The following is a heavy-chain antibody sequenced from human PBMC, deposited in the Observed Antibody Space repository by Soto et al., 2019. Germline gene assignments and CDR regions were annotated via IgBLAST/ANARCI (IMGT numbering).Heavy chain of an antibody. CDR3: ARDKITGLFDY. CDR2: INHSGST. CDR1: GGSISSSSYY. J-gene: IGHJ4*02. D-gene: IGHD2-8*02. V-gene: IGHV4-39*07. Sequence: SETLSLTCTVSGGSISSSSYYWAWVRQPPGKGLEWIGSINHSGSTNYNPSLKSRVTISVDTSKNQFSLKLTSVTAADTAVYYCARDKITGLFDYWGQGTLVTVSS.